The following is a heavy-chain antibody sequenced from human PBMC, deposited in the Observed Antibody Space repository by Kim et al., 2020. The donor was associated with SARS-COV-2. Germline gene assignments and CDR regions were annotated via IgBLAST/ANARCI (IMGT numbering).Heavy chain of an antibody. CDR1: GYTFTGYY. J-gene: IGHJ4*01. V-gene: IGHV1-2*06. CDR2: INPNSGST. Sequence: ASVKVSCKASGYTFTGYYMHWVRQAPGQGLEWMGLINPNSGSTNYAQKFQGRVTMTRDTSTSTVYMELSSLRSDDTAVYYCATVHTGYAFDYCGYGTLGT. D-gene: IGHD5-18*01. CDR3: ATVHTGYAFDY.